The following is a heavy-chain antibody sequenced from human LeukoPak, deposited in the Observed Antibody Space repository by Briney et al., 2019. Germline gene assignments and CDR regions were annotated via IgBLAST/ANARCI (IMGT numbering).Heavy chain of an antibody. V-gene: IGHV3-7*03. D-gene: IGHD6-13*01. CDR2: IKPDGTTK. CDR3: ARSIPYGTTWYGRSDY. Sequence: PGGSLRLSCAGSGFTFNNYGMSWVRHTPRKGLEWVANIKPDGTTKFYVDSVKGRFTISRDNALNSLYLQMNSLRAEDTAIYYCARSIPYGTTWYGRSDYWGQGTLVTVSS. CDR1: GFTFNNYG. J-gene: IGHJ4*02.